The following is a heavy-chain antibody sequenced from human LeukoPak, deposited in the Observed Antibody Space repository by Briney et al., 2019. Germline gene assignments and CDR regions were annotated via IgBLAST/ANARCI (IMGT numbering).Heavy chain of an antibody. CDR1: GFTFNSFV. D-gene: IGHD6-19*01. Sequence: GGSLRLSCAASGFTFNSFVMNWVRQAPGKGLEWVSGISGSGGSTYYAGSVKGRFTISRDNSKNTLYLQMNSLRPDDTAVYYCAKAYSSGWRGPFDSWGQGTLVTVSS. J-gene: IGHJ4*02. CDR2: ISGSGGST. V-gene: IGHV3-23*01. CDR3: AKAYSSGWRGPFDS.